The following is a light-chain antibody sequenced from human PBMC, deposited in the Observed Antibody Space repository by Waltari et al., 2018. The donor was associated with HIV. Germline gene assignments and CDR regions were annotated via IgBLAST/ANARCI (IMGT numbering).Light chain of an antibody. J-gene: IGKJ1*01. Sequence: DVVMTQSPDALAVSLGERATINCKATHSVFYTPNAKNYIAWYQQRPGQAPKLLIYWASTREFGVSALFSGSGSGTNFTLTITSLQAEDVAVYYCQQYYSPPPTFGQGTKVEIK. V-gene: IGKV4-1*01. CDR1: HSVFYTPNAKNY. CDR2: WAS. CDR3: QQYYSPPPT.